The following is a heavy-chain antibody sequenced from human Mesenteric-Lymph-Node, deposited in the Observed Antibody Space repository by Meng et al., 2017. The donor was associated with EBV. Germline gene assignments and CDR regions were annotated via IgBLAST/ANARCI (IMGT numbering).Heavy chain of an antibody. CDR1: GGSFNDYS. D-gene: IGHD2-2*02. V-gene: IGHV4-34*01. CDR3: ARVDYTKSLPFDY. Sequence: QVQRQQWGAGGLKPSGTLSLTCAVYGGSFNDYSWTWIRQPPGKGLEWIGEIDHSGSNNYNPSLKSRVTMAVDTSKNQFSLKLASVTAADTAVYYCARVDYTKSLPFDYWGRGTLVTVSS. CDR2: IDHSGSN. J-gene: IGHJ4*02.